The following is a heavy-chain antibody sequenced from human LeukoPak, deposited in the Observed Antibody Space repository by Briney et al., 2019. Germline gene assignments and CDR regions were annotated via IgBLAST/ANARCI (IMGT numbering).Heavy chain of an antibody. CDR3: AKGREPYYDSSAIDY. J-gene: IGHJ4*02. CDR2: ISGSGSST. Sequence: GGSLRLSCAASGFTFRSYAMSWVRQAPGKGLVWVSGISGSGSSTYYADSVKGRFTVSTDNSKNTLYLQMNSLRAEDTAVYYCAKGREPYYDSSAIDYWGQGTLVTVSS. CDR1: GFTFRSYA. D-gene: IGHD3-22*01. V-gene: IGHV3-23*01.